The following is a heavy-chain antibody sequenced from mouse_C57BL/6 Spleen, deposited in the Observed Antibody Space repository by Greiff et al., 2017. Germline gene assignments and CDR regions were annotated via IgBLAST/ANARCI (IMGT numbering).Heavy chain of an antibody. CDR1: GFTFSSYG. Sequence: EVNLVESGGDLVKPGGSLKLSCAASGFTFSSYGMSWVRQTPDKRLEWVATISSGGSYTYYPDSVKGRFTISRDNAKNTLYLQMSSLKSEDTAMYCCARGSSGPYYFDYWGQGTTLTVSS. V-gene: IGHV5-6*01. J-gene: IGHJ2*01. CDR3: ARGSSGPYYFDY. D-gene: IGHD3-2*02. CDR2: ISSGGSYT.